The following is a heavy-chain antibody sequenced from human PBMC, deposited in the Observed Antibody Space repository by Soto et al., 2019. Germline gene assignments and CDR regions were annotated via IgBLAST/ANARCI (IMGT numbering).Heavy chain of an antibody. V-gene: IGHV4-34*01. D-gene: IGHD3-10*01. CDR3: ARGLYGSGSYLGTNWFDP. J-gene: IGHJ5*02. CDR2: INHSGST. Sequence: ASETLSLTCAVYGGNFSGYYWSWIRQPPGKGLEWIGEINHSGSTNYNPSLKSRVTISVDTSKNQFSLKLSSVTAADTAVYYCARGLYGSGSYLGTNWFDPWGQGTLVTVSS. CDR1: GGNFSGYY.